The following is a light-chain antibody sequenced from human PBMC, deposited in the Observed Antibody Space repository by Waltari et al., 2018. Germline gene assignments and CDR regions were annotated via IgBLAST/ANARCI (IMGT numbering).Light chain of an antibody. Sequence: DIQMTQSPSSLSASVGDRVRITCRASQGIRNYLAWYQEKPGKIHKLLIYGVSSLQSGVPSRFSGSGSGTVFTLTISSLQPEDVATYYCQNYDSVPLTFGGGTKVEMK. CDR2: GVS. V-gene: IGKV1-27*01. J-gene: IGKJ4*01. CDR3: QNYDSVPLT. CDR1: QGIRNY.